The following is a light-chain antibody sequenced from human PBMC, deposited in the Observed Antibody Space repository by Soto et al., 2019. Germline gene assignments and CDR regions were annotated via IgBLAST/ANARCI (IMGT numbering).Light chain of an antibody. Sequence: EIVLTQSPATLSLSPGERATLSCRASQSVSSYLAWYQQKPGQAPRLLIYDASNRATGIPARFSGSGSGTDFTRNISSLEPEEFAVYYCQQRSNWTPWTFRQGTQVEIK. CDR2: DAS. V-gene: IGKV3-11*01. J-gene: IGKJ1*01. CDR3: QQRSNWTPWT. CDR1: QSVSSY.